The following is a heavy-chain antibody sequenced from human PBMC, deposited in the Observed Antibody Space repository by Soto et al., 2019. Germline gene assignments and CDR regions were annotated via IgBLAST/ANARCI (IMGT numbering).Heavy chain of an antibody. J-gene: IGHJ4*02. CDR3: AKDLEGPHWSGYYFDY. Sequence: QVQLVESGGGVVQPGRSLRLSCAASGFTFSSYGMHWVRQAPGKGLEWVAVISYDGSNKYYADSVKGRFTISRDNSKNTLYLQMNSLRAEDTAVYYCAKDLEGPHWSGYYFDYWGQGTLVTVSS. CDR1: GFTFSSYG. CDR2: ISYDGSNK. V-gene: IGHV3-30*18. D-gene: IGHD3-3*01.